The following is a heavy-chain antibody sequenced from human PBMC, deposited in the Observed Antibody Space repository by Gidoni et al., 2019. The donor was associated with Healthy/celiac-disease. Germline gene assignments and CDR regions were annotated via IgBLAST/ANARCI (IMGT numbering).Heavy chain of an antibody. D-gene: IGHD6-6*01. Sequence: QVQLVESGGGVVQPGRSLRLSCAASGFTFRRYAMHWVRQAPGKGLEWVAVISYDGSNKYYADSVKGRFTISRDNSKNTLYLQMNSLRAEDTAVYYCAREYGSSFYYYYYYMDVWGKGTTVTVSS. CDR1: GFTFRRYA. CDR2: ISYDGSNK. V-gene: IGHV3-30-3*01. CDR3: AREYGSSFYYYYYYMDV. J-gene: IGHJ6*03.